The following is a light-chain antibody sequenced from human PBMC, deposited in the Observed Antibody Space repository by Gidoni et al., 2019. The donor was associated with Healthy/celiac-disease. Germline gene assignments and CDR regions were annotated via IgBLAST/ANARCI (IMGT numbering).Light chain of an antibody. Sequence: DIQMTQSPSSLSASVGDRVTITCRASQSISSYLNWYQQKPGKAPKLLIYAASSLQSGVPSRFSGSGSGTDFTLTISSLQPEDFATYYCQQRYSTPPTFXXXTKVEIK. CDR2: AAS. J-gene: IGKJ1*01. CDR1: QSISSY. V-gene: IGKV1-39*01. CDR3: QQRYSTPPT.